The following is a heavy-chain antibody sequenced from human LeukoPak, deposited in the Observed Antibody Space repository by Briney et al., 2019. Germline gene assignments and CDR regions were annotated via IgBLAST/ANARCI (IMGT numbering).Heavy chain of an antibody. Sequence: GASVKVSCKASGYTFINYDIHWVRQAPGQGLEWMGKISPSAAGTVYAQKFQGGVTMTWDMSTSTVYMELSSLRSEDTAVYYCTREALSGMYLFDYWGQGTLVTVS. J-gene: IGHJ4*02. CDR3: TREALSGMYLFDY. CDR1: GYTFINYD. CDR2: ISPSAAGT. D-gene: IGHD1-26*01. V-gene: IGHV1-46*01.